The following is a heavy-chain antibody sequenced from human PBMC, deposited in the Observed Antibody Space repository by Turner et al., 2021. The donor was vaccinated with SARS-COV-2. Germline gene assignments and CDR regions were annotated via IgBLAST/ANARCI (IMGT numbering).Heavy chain of an antibody. V-gene: IGHV3-7*03. CDR2: IKEDGSEK. D-gene: IGHD5-12*01. CDR3: ARSSVDSGYEDDYYYYYGMDV. CDR1: GLTFSNYW. J-gene: IGHJ6*02. Sequence: EVQLVESGGGLVQPGGSLRLSCAAAGLTFSNYWMSWVRQAPGKGLEWVANIKEDGSEKYYVDSVKGRFTISRDNAKNSLYLQMNSLRAEDTAVYYCARSSVDSGYEDDYYYYYGMDVWGQGTTVTVSS.